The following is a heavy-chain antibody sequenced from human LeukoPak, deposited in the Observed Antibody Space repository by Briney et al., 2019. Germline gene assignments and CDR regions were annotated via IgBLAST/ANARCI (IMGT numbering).Heavy chain of an antibody. Sequence: PGGSLRLSRAASGFTFSSYSMSWVRQAPGKGLEWVSSISNSRGSTYYADSVKGRFTISRDNSKNTLYLQMNSLRAEDTGLYYCAKIWSGIDHWGQGNMVTVSS. CDR1: GFTFSSYS. J-gene: IGHJ4*02. CDR2: ISNSRGST. V-gene: IGHV3-23*01. D-gene: IGHD2-8*02. CDR3: AKIWSGIDH.